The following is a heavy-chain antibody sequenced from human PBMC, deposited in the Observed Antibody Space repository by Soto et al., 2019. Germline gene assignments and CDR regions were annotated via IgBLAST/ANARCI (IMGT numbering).Heavy chain of an antibody. J-gene: IGHJ4*02. Sequence: SETLSLTCTVSGGSISSSSYYWGWIRQPPGKGLEWIGSIYYSGSTYYNPSLKSRITISLDTSKNQFSLKLSSVTAADTAVYYCASSPGGYSGYDHYFDYWGQGTLVTVSS. D-gene: IGHD5-12*01. CDR1: GGSISSSSYY. CDR3: ASSPGGYSGYDHYFDY. CDR2: IYYSGST. V-gene: IGHV4-39*01.